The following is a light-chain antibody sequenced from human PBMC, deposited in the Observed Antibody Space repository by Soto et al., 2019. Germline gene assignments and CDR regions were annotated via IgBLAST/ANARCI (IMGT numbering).Light chain of an antibody. CDR1: SSDLAIYNY. CDR3: SSYTDSSNNV. CDR2: QVT. V-gene: IGLV2-14*01. Sequence: QSALTQPASVSGSPGQSITISCTGTSSDLAIYNYVSWYQQQPGKAPKLMIYQVTNRPSGVSNRFSDSRSGNTASLTISGLQAEDEADYYCSSYTDSSNNVFGTGTKLTVL. J-gene: IGLJ1*01.